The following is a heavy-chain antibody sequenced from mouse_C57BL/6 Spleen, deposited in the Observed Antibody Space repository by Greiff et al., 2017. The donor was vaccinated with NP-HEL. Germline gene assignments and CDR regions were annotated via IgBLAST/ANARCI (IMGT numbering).Heavy chain of an antibody. CDR2: ISSGGSYT. D-gene: IGHD4-1*01. CDR1: GFTFSSYG. J-gene: IGHJ2*01. V-gene: IGHV5-6*02. CDR3: ARQLTGTYSFDY. Sequence: EVKLVESGGDLVKPGGSLKLSCAASGFTFSSYGMSWVRQTPDKRLEWVATISSGGSYTYYPDSVKGRFTLSRDNAKNTLYLQMSSLKSEDTAMYYCARQLTGTYSFDYWGQGTTLTVSS.